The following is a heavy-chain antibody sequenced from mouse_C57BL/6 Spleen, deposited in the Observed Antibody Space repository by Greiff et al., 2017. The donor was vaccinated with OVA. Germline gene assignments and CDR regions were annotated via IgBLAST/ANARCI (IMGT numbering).Heavy chain of an antibody. CDR3: ASFYYDMDY. V-gene: IGHV1-26*01. CDR2: INPNNGGT. J-gene: IGHJ4*01. CDR1: GYTFTDYY. Sequence: VQLQQSGPELVKPGASVKISCKASGYTFTDYYMNWVKQSHGKSLEWIGDINPNNGGTSYNQKFKGKATLTVDKSSSTAYMELRSLTSEDSAVYYCASFYYDMDYWGQGTSVTVSS.